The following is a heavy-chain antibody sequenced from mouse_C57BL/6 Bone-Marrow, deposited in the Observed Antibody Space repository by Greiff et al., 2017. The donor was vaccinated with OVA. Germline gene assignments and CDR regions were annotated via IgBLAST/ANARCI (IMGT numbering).Heavy chain of an antibody. Sequence: QVQLKESGAELVKPGASVKLSCKASGYTFTSYWMQWVKQRPGQGLEWIGEIDPSDSYTNYNQKFKGKATLTVDTSSSTAYMQLSSLTSEDSAVYYCARGCPLCAYWGKGTLVTVSA. CDR1: GYTFTSYW. J-gene: IGHJ3*01. D-gene: IGHD6-1*01. CDR2: IDPSDSYT. V-gene: IGHV1-50*01. CDR3: ARGCPLCAY.